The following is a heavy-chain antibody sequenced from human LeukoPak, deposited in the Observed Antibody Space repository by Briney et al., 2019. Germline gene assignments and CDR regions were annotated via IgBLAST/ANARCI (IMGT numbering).Heavy chain of an antibody. V-gene: IGHV3-74*01. D-gene: IGHD6-13*01. J-gene: IGHJ4*02. Sequence: GGSLRLSCAASGFTFSNHWMNWVRQAPGKGLVWVSRINTDGSSTTYADSVKGRFTISRDNAKNSLYLQMNSLRAEDTAVYYCARAGYSSSWYGVYWGQGTLVTVSS. CDR3: ARAGYSSSWYGVY. CDR2: INTDGSST. CDR1: GFTFSNHW.